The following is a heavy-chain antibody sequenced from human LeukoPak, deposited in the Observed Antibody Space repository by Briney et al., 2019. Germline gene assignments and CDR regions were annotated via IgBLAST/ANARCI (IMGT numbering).Heavy chain of an antibody. CDR3: ARDSTGNFDF. CDR1: GYTFTGYF. Sequence: ASAKVSCKASGYTFTGYFMHWVRQAPGQGLEWMGWINPNSGGTNYAQKFQGRVTMTSDTSISTAYMELSSLRSDDTAVYYCARDSTGNFDFWGQGTLVTVSS. V-gene: IGHV1-2*02. D-gene: IGHD6-19*01. J-gene: IGHJ4*02. CDR2: INPNSGGT.